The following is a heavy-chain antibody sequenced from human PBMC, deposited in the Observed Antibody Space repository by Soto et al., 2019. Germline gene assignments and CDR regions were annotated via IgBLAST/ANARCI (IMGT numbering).Heavy chain of an antibody. CDR1: GGSFSGYY. CDR2: INHSGST. Sequence: SETLSLTCAVYGGSFSGYYWSWIRQPPGKGLEWIGEINHSGSTNYNPSLKSRVTISVDTSKNQFSLKLSSVTAADTAVYYCGRVWFGELLPHFDYWGQGTLVTVSS. CDR3: GRVWFGELLPHFDY. V-gene: IGHV4-34*01. J-gene: IGHJ4*02. D-gene: IGHD3-10*01.